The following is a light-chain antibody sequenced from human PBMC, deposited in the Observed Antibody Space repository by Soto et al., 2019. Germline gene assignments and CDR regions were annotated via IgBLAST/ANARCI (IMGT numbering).Light chain of an antibody. Sequence: EIVMTQSPATLSVSPGERATLSCRASQSVSNNLAWYQKKPGQAPRLLIYGASTRATGIPAMFSGSGSGTEFTLTISSLQSEDFAFYSCQHYNHWWTFGQGTRVEL. CDR2: GAS. CDR1: QSVSNN. J-gene: IGKJ1*01. V-gene: IGKV3-15*01. CDR3: QHYNHWWT.